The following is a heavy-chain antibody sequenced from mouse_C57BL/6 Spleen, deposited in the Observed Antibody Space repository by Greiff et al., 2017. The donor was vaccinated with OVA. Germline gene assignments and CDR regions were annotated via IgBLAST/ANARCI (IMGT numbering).Heavy chain of an antibody. Sequence: VQLQQSGPELVKPGASVKISCKASGYSFTSYYIHWVKQRPGQGLEWIGWIYPGSGNTKYNEKFKGKATLTADTSSSTAYMQLSSLPSEDSAVYYCARNSVGYFDVWGTGTTVTVSS. J-gene: IGHJ1*03. CDR2: IYPGSGNT. CDR1: GYSFTSYY. CDR3: ARNSVGYFDV. V-gene: IGHV1-66*01.